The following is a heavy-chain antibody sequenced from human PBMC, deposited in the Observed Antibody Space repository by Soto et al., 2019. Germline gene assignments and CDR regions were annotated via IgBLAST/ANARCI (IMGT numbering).Heavy chain of an antibody. V-gene: IGHV1-3*01. CDR1: GYTFTSYA. D-gene: IGHD1-26*01. CDR3: ARIVLSSYYYYYGMDV. J-gene: IGHJ6*02. CDR2: INAGNGNT. Sequence: ASVKVSCKASGYTFTSYAMHWVRQAPGQRLEWMGWINAGNGNTKYSQKFQGRVTITRDTSASTAYMELSSLRSEDTAVYYCARIVLSSYYYYYGMDVWGQGTTVTVSS.